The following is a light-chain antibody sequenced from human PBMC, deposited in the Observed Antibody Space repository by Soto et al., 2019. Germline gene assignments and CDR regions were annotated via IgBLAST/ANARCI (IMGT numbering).Light chain of an antibody. J-gene: IGLJ1*01. CDR3: SSYAGSNNYV. CDR2: EVS. CDR1: SSDVGGYNS. V-gene: IGLV2-8*01. Sequence: QSARTQPPSASGSPGQSVTISCTGTSSDVGGYNSVSWYQHHPGKAPKLMIYEVSKRPSGVPDRFSGSKSANTASLTVSGLQAEDEADYYCSSYAGSNNYVFGTETKLTVL.